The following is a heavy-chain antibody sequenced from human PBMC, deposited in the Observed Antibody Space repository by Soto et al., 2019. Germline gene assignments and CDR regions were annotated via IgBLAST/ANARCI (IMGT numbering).Heavy chain of an antibody. D-gene: IGHD3-10*01. Sequence: TLCLTCTVSGDSISGVGHYWVWIRQHPEKGLEWVGYVFHNGITYYNPSLKSRVAISIDAPNNQFSLTLSSMTAADTAVYFCARRPQIAEYYGYWGHGTMVTVS. CDR2: VFHNGIT. J-gene: IGHJ4*01. CDR3: ARRPQIAEYYGY. V-gene: IGHV4-31*03. CDR1: GDSISGVGHY.